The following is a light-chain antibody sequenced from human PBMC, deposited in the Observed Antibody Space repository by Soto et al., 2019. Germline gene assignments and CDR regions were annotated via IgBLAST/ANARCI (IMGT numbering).Light chain of an antibody. CDR3: QQYGSSPRVT. V-gene: IGKV3-20*01. Sequence: EIVLTQSPGTLSLSPGERATLSCRASQSVSSSYLAWYQQKPGQAPRLLIYGASSRATGIPDRFSGSGSGTDFTLTISRLEPEDFAVDYCQQYGSSPRVTFGQGTRLEIK. CDR1: QSVSSSY. CDR2: GAS. J-gene: IGKJ5*01.